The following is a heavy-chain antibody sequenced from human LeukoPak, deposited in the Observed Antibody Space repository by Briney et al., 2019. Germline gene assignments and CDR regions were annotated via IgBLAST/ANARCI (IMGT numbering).Heavy chain of an antibody. CDR2: ISGSGGST. D-gene: IGHD2-2*01. Sequence: TGGSLGLSCAASGFTFSSYAMSWVRQAPGKGLEWVSAISGSGGSTYYADSVKGRFTISRDNSKNTLYLQMNSLRAEDTAVYYCAKGAVVVPAASFDYWGQGTLVTVSS. J-gene: IGHJ4*02. CDR3: AKGAVVVPAASFDY. CDR1: GFTFSSYA. V-gene: IGHV3-23*01.